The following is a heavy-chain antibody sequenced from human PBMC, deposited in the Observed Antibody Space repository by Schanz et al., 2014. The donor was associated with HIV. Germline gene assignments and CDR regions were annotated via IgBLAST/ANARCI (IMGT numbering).Heavy chain of an antibody. J-gene: IGHJ3*02. CDR1: GFTFSDYA. V-gene: IGHV3-30*18. CDR3: AKEATVVTLAFDI. Sequence: VQLLESGGGLVRPGGSLRLSCVASGFTFSDYAMSWVRQAPGKGLEWVAIISYDGSNKYYADSVKGRFTISRDNSKNTLYLQMNSLRAEDTAVYYCAKEATVVTLAFDIWGQGTMVIVSS. CDR2: ISYDGSNK. D-gene: IGHD4-17*01.